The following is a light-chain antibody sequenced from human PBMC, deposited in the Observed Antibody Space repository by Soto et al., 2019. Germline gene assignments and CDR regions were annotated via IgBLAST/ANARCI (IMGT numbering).Light chain of an antibody. CDR3: SVWDDSLIGPV. J-gene: IGLJ3*02. CDR2: NNN. CDR1: SSNIGSNA. Sequence: QSVLTQPPSASGTPGQRVTISCSGSSSNIGSNALNWYQQLPGTAPKLLIYNNNQRPSGVPDRFSGSKSGTSASLAISGLQSEDEADYYCSVWDDSLIGPVFGGGTKLTVL. V-gene: IGLV1-44*01.